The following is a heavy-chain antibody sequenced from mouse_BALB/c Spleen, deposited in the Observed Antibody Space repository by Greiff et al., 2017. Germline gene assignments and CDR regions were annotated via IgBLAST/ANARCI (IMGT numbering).Heavy chain of an antibody. CDR3: ARNYDGYYVGYYAMDY. D-gene: IGHD2-3*01. CDR1: GFSLTSYG. CDR2: IWSGGST. V-gene: IGHV2-2*02. J-gene: IGHJ4*01. Sequence: QVQLQQSGPGLVQPSQSLSITCTVSGFSLTSYGVHWVRQSPGKGLEWLGVIWSGGSTDYNAAFISRLSISKDNSKSQVFFKMNSLQANDTAIYYCARNYDGYYVGYYAMDYWGQGTSVTVSS.